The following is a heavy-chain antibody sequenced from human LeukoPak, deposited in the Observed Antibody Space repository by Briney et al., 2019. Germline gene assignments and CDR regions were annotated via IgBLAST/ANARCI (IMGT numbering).Heavy chain of an antibody. D-gene: IGHD2-15*01. CDR1: GGSLSSYY. V-gene: IGHV4-4*07. J-gene: IGHJ6*03. Sequence: PSETLSLTCTVSGGSLSSYYWSWIRQPAGKGLEWIGRIYTSGSTNYNPSLKSRVTMSVGTSKNQFSLRLSSVTAADTAVYYCARDWEYCSGGSCYQDYYYYYMDVWGKGTTVTVSS. CDR2: IYTSGST. CDR3: ARDWEYCSGGSCYQDYYYYYMDV.